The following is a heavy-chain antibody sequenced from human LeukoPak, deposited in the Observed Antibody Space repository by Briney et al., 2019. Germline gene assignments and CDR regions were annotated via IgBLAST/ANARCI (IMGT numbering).Heavy chain of an antibody. V-gene: IGHV3-30*02. J-gene: IGHJ6*02. CDR1: GFTFSSYG. Sequence: PGGSLRLSCAASGFTFSSYGVHWVRQAPGKGLEWVAFIRYDGSNKYYADSVKGRFTISRDNSKNTLYLQMNSLRAEDTAVYYCAKDSRSKYYYYGMDVWGQWTTVTVSS. D-gene: IGHD2/OR15-2a*01. CDR2: IRYDGSNK. CDR3: AKDSRSKYYYYGMDV.